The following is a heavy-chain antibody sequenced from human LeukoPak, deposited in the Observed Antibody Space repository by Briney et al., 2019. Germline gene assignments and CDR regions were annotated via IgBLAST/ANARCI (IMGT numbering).Heavy chain of an antibody. J-gene: IGHJ4*02. CDR2: IGTGGDT. Sequence: GGSLRLSCAASGFTFSSCDMYWVRHSTGKGLEWVSSIGTGGDTYYSDSVKGRFTISRENAKDSLYLQMNSLRAGDTAVYYCARGCYTSGWYTFDYWGQGTLVTVPS. CDR1: GFTFSSCD. D-gene: IGHD6-19*01. V-gene: IGHV3-13*01. CDR3: ARGCYTSGWYTFDY.